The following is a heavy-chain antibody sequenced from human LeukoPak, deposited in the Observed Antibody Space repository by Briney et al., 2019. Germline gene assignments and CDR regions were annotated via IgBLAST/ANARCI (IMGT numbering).Heavy chain of an antibody. CDR3: ARSHSPRPGIGVAGYGGYFDC. CDR2: IRYDGSNK. Sequence: PGGSLRLSCAASGFIFSSYGMHWVRQAPGKGLEGVAFIRYDGSNKYYADCVKGRFNISRDNSKNTLYLQMNSLRPEDTAVYYCARSHSPRPGIGVAGYGGYFDCWGQGTLVTVSS. CDR1: GFIFSSYG. V-gene: IGHV3-30*02. J-gene: IGHJ4*02. D-gene: IGHD6-19*01.